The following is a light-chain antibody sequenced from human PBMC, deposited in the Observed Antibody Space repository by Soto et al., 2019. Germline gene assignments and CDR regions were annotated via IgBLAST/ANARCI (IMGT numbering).Light chain of an antibody. CDR2: EVS. V-gene: IGLV2-8*01. CDR3: SSYAGSNNLYVV. Sequence: QSVLTQPASVSGSPGQSITISCTGTSSDVGGYNFVSWYQQHPGKAPKLMIYEVSKRPSGVPDRFSGSKSGNTASLTVSGLQAEDEADYYCSSYAGSNNLYVVFGGGTKVTVL. J-gene: IGLJ2*01. CDR1: SSDVGGYNF.